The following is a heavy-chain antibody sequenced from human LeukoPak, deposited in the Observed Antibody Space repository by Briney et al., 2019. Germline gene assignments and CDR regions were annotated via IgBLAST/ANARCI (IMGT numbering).Heavy chain of an antibody. D-gene: IGHD6-13*01. J-gene: IGHJ4*02. CDR3: ARGYRSSWYGGYYFDY. Sequence: GASVKVSCKASGYTFTSYAMHWVRQAPGQRLEWMGWINAGNGNTKYSQKFQGRVTITRDTSASTAYMELSSLRSEDTAVYYCARGYRSSWYGGYYFDYWGQGTLVTVSS. CDR1: GYTFTSYA. CDR2: INAGNGNT. V-gene: IGHV1-3*01.